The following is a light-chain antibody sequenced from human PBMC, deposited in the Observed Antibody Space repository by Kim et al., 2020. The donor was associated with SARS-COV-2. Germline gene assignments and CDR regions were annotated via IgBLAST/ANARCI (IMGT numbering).Light chain of an antibody. CDR2: DAS. CDR3: QQFDATPCT. V-gene: IGKV1-33*01. J-gene: IGKJ2*02. Sequence: ASVGTRFTITVQTSHDIADYLNCYRQKPGNAPNLLITDASKLQAGVPSRFSGAGHATDFTFTIGSRHPEDIATYYCQQFDATPCTFGQGTKLNI. CDR1: HDIADY.